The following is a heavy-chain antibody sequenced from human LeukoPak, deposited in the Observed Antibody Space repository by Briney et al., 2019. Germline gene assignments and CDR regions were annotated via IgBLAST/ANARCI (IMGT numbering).Heavy chain of an antibody. Sequence: SETLSLTCTVSGGSISSYYWSWIRQPPGKGLEWIGYIYYSGSTNYNPSLKSRVTISVDTSKNQFSQKLSSVTAADTAVYYCARVYDFWSGYYYYYFDYWGQGTLVTVSS. CDR1: GGSISSYY. D-gene: IGHD3-3*01. J-gene: IGHJ4*02. CDR2: IYYSGST. V-gene: IGHV4-59*01. CDR3: ARVYDFWSGYYYYYFDY.